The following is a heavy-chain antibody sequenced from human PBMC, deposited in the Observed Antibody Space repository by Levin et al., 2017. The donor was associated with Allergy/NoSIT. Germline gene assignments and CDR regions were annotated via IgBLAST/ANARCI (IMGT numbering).Heavy chain of an antibody. CDR2: ISYDGSNK. CDR3: ARGDSSSWYFGVDY. D-gene: IGHD6-13*01. V-gene: IGHV3-30-3*01. J-gene: IGHJ4*02. CDR1: GFTFSSYA. Sequence: GGSLRLSCAASGFTFSSYAMHWVRQAPGKGLEWVAVISYDGSNKYYADSVKGRFTISRDNSKNTLYLQMNSLRAEDTAVYYCARGDSSSWYFGVDYWGQGTLVTVSS.